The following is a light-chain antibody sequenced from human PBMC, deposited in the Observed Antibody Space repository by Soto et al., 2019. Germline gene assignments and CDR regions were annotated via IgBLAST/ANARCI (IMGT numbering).Light chain of an antibody. CDR2: VAS. CDR3: QQYGSSGYT. Sequence: EIVLTQSPGTLSLSPGERATLSCRASQSVSSSYLAWYQQKPGQAPRLLIYVASSRATGIPDRFSGSGSGTDFTLNINRLEPEDFAVYYCQQYGSSGYTFGQGTKLEIK. V-gene: IGKV3-20*01. J-gene: IGKJ2*01. CDR1: QSVSSSY.